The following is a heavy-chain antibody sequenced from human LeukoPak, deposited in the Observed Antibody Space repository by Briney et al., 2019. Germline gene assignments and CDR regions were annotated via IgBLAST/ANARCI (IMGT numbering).Heavy chain of an antibody. Sequence: KPSETLSLTCIVSGDSVSSGSYSWNWIRQPPGKGLEWIGYIYYSGSTNYNPSLKSRVTISVDTSKNQFSLKLSSVTAADTAVYYCARMVMDSGWYSLRGYYYYGMDVWGQGTTVTASS. CDR3: ARMVMDSGWYSLRGYYYYGMDV. V-gene: IGHV4-61*01. CDR1: GDSVSSGSYS. J-gene: IGHJ6*02. D-gene: IGHD6-19*01. CDR2: IYYSGST.